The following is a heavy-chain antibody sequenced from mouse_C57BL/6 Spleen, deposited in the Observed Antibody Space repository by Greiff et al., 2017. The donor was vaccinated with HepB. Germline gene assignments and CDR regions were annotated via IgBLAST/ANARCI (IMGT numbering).Heavy chain of an antibody. V-gene: IGHV1-81*01. CDR2: IYPRSGNT. Sequence: QVQLQQSGAELARPGASVKLSCKASGYTFTSYGISWVKQRTGQGLEWIGEIYPRSGNTYYNEKFKGKATLTADKSSSTAYMELRSLTSEDSAVYFCARYYDYDHFDYWGQGTTLTVSS. CDR1: GYTFTSYG. CDR3: ARYYDYDHFDY. D-gene: IGHD2-4*01. J-gene: IGHJ2*01.